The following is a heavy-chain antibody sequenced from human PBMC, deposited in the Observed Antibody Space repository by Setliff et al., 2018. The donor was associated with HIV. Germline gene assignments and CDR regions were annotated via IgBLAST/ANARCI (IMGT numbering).Heavy chain of an antibody. CDR2: IHTSGST. D-gene: IGHD3-22*01. CDR3: ARQIWNESPGYGFDP. V-gene: IGHV4-61*09. CDR1: GGSISSGSYY. J-gene: IGHJ5*02. Sequence: SETLSLTCTVSGGSISSGSYYWSWIRQPAGKGLEWIGHIHTSGSTKYNPSLKSRVTISVDTSKNQFSLKLSSVTAADTAVYYCARQIWNESPGYGFDPWGQGTLVTVSS.